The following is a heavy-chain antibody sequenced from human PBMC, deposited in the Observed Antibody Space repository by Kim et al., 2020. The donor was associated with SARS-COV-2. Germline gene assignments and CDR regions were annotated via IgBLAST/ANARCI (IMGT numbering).Heavy chain of an antibody. D-gene: IGHD2-21*02. CDR2: ISYDGSNK. CDR1: GFTFSTYA. J-gene: IGHJ4*02. Sequence: GGSLRLSCVASGFTFSTYAMHWVRQAPGKGLEWVAVISYDGSNKYYVDSVKGRFTISRDNSKNTLYLQMNSLRPEDTALYYCATPVVTATPYSFDYWGQG. V-gene: IGHV3-30*04. CDR3: ATPVVTATPYSFDY.